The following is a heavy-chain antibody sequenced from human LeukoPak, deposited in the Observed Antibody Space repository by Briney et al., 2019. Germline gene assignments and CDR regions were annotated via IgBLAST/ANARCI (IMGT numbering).Heavy chain of an antibody. CDR3: AREEIAARRKPHTY. D-gene: IGHD6-6*01. Sequence: PSGTLSLTCAVSGGSISSSNWWSWVRQPPGKGLEWIGEIYHSGSTNYNPSLKSRVTISVDKSKNQFSLKLSSVTAADTAVYYCAREEIAARRKPHTYWGQGTLVTVSS. CDR2: IYHSGST. J-gene: IGHJ4*02. CDR1: GGSISSSNW. V-gene: IGHV4-4*02.